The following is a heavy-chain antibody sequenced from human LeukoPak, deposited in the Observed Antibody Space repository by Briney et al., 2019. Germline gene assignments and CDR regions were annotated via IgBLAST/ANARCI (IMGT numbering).Heavy chain of an antibody. CDR1: GYTFTGYY. J-gene: IGHJ5*02. Sequence: ASVKVSCKASGYTFTGYYMHWVRQAPGKGLEWMGGFDPKDGETIYAQKFQGRVTMTEDTSTDTAYLEMSSLRSEDTAVYYCAPQTLYYTGSGWLTRFDPWGQGTLVTVFS. CDR2: FDPKDGET. D-gene: IGHD3-10*01. CDR3: APQTLYYTGSGWLTRFDP. V-gene: IGHV1-24*01.